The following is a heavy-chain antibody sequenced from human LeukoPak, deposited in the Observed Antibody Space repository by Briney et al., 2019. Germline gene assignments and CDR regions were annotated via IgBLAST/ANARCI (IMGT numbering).Heavy chain of an antibody. V-gene: IGHV1-46*01. CDR3: ARDQTPLYYYDSSGPYDAFDI. Sequence: ASVKVSCKASGYTFTSYYMHWVRQAPGQGLEWMGIINPSGGSTSYAQKFQGRVTMTRDMSTSTVYMELSSLRSEDTAVYYCARDQTPLYYYDSSGPYDAFDIWGQGTMVTVSS. CDR2: INPSGGST. J-gene: IGHJ3*02. CDR1: GYTFTSYY. D-gene: IGHD3-22*01.